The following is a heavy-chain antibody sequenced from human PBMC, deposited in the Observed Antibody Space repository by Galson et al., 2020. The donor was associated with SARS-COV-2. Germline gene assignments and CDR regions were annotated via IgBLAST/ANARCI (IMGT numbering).Heavy chain of an antibody. V-gene: IGHV3-7*01. CDR2: IRQSGSER. J-gene: IGHJ2*01. D-gene: IGHD6-13*01. Sequence: GGSLRLSCAASGFTFNNYWISWVRQAPGKGLEWVTNIRQSGSERHYVDSVKGRFTISRDNVKMSLYLQMNSLRAEDTAVYYCARTARMIIGADEYGWYFELWGRGTLVTVSS. CDR3: ARTARMIIGADEYGWYFEL. CDR1: GFTFNNYW.